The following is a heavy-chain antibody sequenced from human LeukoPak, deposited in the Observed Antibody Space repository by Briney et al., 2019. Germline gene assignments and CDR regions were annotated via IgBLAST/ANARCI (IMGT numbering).Heavy chain of an antibody. Sequence: GGSLRLSCAASGFTFSSYAMSWVRQAPGKGLEWVSAIGGSGGSAYYADSVKGRFTISRDNSKNTLYLQMNSLRAEDTAVYYCAKDRDIVVVTAPHYGMDVWGQGTTVTVSS. CDR3: AKDRDIVVVTAPHYGMDV. J-gene: IGHJ6*02. D-gene: IGHD2-21*02. V-gene: IGHV3-23*01. CDR2: IGGSGGSA. CDR1: GFTFSSYA.